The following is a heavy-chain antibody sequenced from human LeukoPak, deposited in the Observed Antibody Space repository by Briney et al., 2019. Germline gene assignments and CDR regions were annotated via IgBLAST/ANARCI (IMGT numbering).Heavy chain of an antibody. V-gene: IGHV3-30*18. CDR2: ISYDGGNK. D-gene: IGHD3-10*01. Sequence: HPGGSLRLSCAASGFTFSNYGMHWVRQAPGKGLEWVGAISYDGGNKYYPNSVKGRFTISRDNSKNTLYLQMNSLRAEDTAVFHCAKEGYYGSGSFPDYWGQGTLVTVSS. CDR1: GFTFSNYG. CDR3: AKEGYYGSGSFPDY. J-gene: IGHJ4*02.